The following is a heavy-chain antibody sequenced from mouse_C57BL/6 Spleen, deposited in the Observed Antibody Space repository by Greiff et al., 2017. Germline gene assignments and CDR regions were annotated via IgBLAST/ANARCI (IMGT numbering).Heavy chain of an antibody. D-gene: IGHD3-3*01. CDR2: IYPGDGDT. CDR3: ARSAVAWFAY. Sequence: QVQLQQSGPELVKPGASVKISCKASGYAFSSSWMNWVKQRPGKGLEWIGRIYPGDGDTNYNGKFKGKATLTADKSSSTAYMQLSSLTSEDSAVXFCARSAVAWFAYWGQGTLVTVSA. J-gene: IGHJ3*01. V-gene: IGHV1-82*01. CDR1: GYAFSSSW.